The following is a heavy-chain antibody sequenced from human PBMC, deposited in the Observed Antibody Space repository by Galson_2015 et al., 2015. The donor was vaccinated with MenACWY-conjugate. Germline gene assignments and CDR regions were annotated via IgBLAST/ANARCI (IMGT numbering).Heavy chain of an antibody. Sequence: SETLSLTCTVSGASFRSYYWNWIRQPPGKGLEWIGNIYFTGNTNYNPSLKSRVTMSIDTSMNQFSLKVSSVTAADTAMYYCAKGGGIAASGHNWFDPWGQGTLVIVSS. CDR3: AKGGGIAASGHNWFDP. CDR2: IYFTGNT. J-gene: IGHJ5*02. CDR1: GASFRSYY. D-gene: IGHD6-25*01. V-gene: IGHV4-59*01.